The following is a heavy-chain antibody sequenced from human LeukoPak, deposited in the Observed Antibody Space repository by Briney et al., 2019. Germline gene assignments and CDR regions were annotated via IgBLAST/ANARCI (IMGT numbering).Heavy chain of an antibody. V-gene: IGHV3-74*01. CDR2: NNGDGSTA. J-gene: IGHJ5*02. D-gene: IGHD2-15*01. CDR1: GFTFSSHG. Sequence: PGGSLRLSCAASGFTFSSHGMHWVRQAPGKGLMYISRNNGDGSTANYADVVKGRFTMSRDNVKNTLYLQMNSLRVEDTAVYYCARDPRNVGLAPWGQGTLVTVSS. CDR3: ARDPRNVGLAP.